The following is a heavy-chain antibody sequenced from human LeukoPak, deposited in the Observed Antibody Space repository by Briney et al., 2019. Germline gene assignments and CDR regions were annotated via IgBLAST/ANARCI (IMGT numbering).Heavy chain of an antibody. CDR2: ISWNSGSI. CDR1: GFTFDDYA. V-gene: IGHV3-9*01. Sequence: PGRSLRLSCAASGFTFDDYAMHWVRQAPGKALEWVSGISWNSGSIGYADSVKGRFTISRDNAKNSLYLQMNSLRAEDTALYYCAKDMGTAMVAIDYWGQGTLVTVSS. CDR3: AKDMGTAMVAIDY. D-gene: IGHD5-18*01. J-gene: IGHJ4*02.